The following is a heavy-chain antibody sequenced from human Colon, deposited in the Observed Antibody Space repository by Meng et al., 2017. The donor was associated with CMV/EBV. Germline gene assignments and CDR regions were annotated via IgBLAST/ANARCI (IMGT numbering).Heavy chain of an antibody. CDR2: IHHSGST. Sequence: QGQLQQWGAGLLRPSETLSLPCTVYGGSLSGYYWTWIRQPPGKGLEWIGEIHHSGSTFYNPSLNNRVSISVDTSKNQFSLNLRSVTAADTAVYYCSRGADPYKSGIYWGQGALVTVSS. J-gene: IGHJ4*02. V-gene: IGHV4-34*01. CDR3: SRGADPYKSGIY. D-gene: IGHD5-24*01. CDR1: GGSLSGYY.